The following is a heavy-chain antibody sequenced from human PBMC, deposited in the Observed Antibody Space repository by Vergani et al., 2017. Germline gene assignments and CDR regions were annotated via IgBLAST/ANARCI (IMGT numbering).Heavy chain of an antibody. Sequence: QVQLVQSGSELKKPGASVKVSCKASGYTFTSYAMNWVRQAPGQGLEWMGWINTNTGNPTYAQGFTGRFVFSLDTSVSTAYLQISSLKAEDTAVYYCAXGPLGYCSSTSCYRNYYYMDVWGKGTTVTVSS. J-gene: IGHJ6*03. D-gene: IGHD2-2*01. CDR1: GYTFTSYA. CDR2: INTNTGNP. V-gene: IGHV7-4-1*02. CDR3: AXGPLGYCSSTSCYRNYYYMDV.